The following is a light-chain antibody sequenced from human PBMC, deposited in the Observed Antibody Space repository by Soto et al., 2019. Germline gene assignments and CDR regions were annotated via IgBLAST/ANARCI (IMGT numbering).Light chain of an antibody. CDR1: QSISRY. Sequence: DIQLTQSRSSLSASVGDRITITCRSSQSISRYLNWYQQRPGTAPKVLIFGANSLQSGVPSRFSGSGSGTEFTLTISSLQSEDFAVYYCQHYNNWPLTFGGGTKVDIK. V-gene: IGKV1-39*01. CDR2: GAN. CDR3: QHYNNWPLT. J-gene: IGKJ4*01.